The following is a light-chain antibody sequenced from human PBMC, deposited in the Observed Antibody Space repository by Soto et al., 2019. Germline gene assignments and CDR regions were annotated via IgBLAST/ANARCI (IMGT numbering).Light chain of an antibody. CDR2: GAS. Sequence: EIVLTQSPGTLSLSPGERATLSCRASQSVSSSYLAWYQQKPGQAPTLLIYGASSRATGIPDRFSGSGSGTDFTLTISRLEPEDFAVYYCQQYGSSHTFGQGNKLEIK. CDR1: QSVSSSY. V-gene: IGKV3-20*01. J-gene: IGKJ2*01. CDR3: QQYGSSHT.